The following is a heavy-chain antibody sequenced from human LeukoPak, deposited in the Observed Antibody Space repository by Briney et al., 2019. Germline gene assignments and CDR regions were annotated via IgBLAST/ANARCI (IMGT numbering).Heavy chain of an antibody. CDR3: ARGPVVPAAIFGFDQGVIDY. Sequence: ASVKVSCKASGYTFTTYYIHWVRQAPGQGLQWMRIINPSGGSTSYAQKFQGRVTMTRDTSTSTVYMELSSLRSEDTAVYYCARGPVVPAAIFGFDQGVIDYWGQGTLVTVSS. CDR1: GYTFTTYY. J-gene: IGHJ4*02. D-gene: IGHD2-2*01. V-gene: IGHV1-46*01. CDR2: INPSGGST.